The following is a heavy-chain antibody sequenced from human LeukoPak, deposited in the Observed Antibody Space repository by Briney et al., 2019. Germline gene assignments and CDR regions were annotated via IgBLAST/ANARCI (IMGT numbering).Heavy chain of an antibody. CDR1: GVSISSGGYS. Sequence: SETLSLTCAVSGVSISSGGYSWSWIRQPPGKGLEWIGYIYHSGSTYYNPSLKSRVTISVDRSKNQFSLKLSSVTAADTAVYYCARGGYEARSYYFDYWGQGTLVTVSS. J-gene: IGHJ4*02. CDR3: ARGGYEARSYYFDY. CDR2: IYHSGST. D-gene: IGHD5-12*01. V-gene: IGHV4-30-2*01.